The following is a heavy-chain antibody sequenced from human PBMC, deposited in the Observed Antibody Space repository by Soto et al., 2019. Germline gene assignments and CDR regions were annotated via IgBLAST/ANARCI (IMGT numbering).Heavy chain of an antibody. D-gene: IGHD3-3*01. J-gene: IGHJ4*02. Sequence: GGSLRLSCAASGFTFSSYSMNWVRQAPGKGLEWVSSISSSSSYIYYADSVKGRFTISRDNAKNSLYLQMNSLRAEDTAVYYCARGPPVLDYDFWSGYYGNFDYWGQGTLVTVSS. V-gene: IGHV3-21*01. CDR1: GFTFSSYS. CDR2: ISSSSSYI. CDR3: ARGPPVLDYDFWSGYYGNFDY.